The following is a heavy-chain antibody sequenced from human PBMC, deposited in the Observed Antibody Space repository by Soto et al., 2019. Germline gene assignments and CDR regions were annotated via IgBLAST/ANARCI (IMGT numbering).Heavy chain of an antibody. Sequence: GAAVKVSCKASGFTFTSSAVQWVRQARGQRLEWIGWIVVGSGNTNYAQKFQERVTITRDMSTSTAYMELSSLRSEDTAVYYCAAVAPYRLDAFDIWGQGTMVTVSS. J-gene: IGHJ3*02. D-gene: IGHD1-26*01. V-gene: IGHV1-58*01. CDR3: AAVAPYRLDAFDI. CDR1: GFTFTSSA. CDR2: IVVGSGNT.